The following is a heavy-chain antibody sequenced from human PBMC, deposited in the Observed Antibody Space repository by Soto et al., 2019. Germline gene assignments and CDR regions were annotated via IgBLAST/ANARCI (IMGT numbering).Heavy chain of an antibody. CDR1: GYTFRNFG. J-gene: IGHJ4*02. CDR3: ARENSYFDY. Sequence: QIQLLQSGAEVKKPGASVKVTCKASGYTFRNFGISWVRQAPGQGLEGMGWISADNANANYAQKFQGRLTMTADTSTSTAYMELRSLRSDDTAVYYCARENSYFDYWGQGTLVTVSS. V-gene: IGHV1-18*01. CDR2: ISADNANA.